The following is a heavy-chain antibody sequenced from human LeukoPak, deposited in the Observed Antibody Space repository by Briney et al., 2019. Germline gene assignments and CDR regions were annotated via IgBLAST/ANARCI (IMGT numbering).Heavy chain of an antibody. V-gene: IGHV4-34*01. CDR1: GGSFSGYY. CDR2: INHSGST. Sequence: SETLSLTCAVYGGSFSGYYWSWIRQPPGKGLEWIGEINHSGSTNYNPSLKSRVTISVDTSKNQFSLKLSSVTAGDTAVYYCARGGRFGDFDYWGQGTLVTVSS. D-gene: IGHD3-10*01. CDR3: ARGGRFGDFDY. J-gene: IGHJ4*02.